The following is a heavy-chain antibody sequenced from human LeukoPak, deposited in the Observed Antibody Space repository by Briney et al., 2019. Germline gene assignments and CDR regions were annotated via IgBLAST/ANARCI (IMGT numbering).Heavy chain of an antibody. J-gene: IGHJ3*02. CDR2: ISSSSSYM. V-gene: IGHV3-21*01. CDR3: ARLYVLRYFDWSADAFDI. D-gene: IGHD3-9*01. Sequence: PGGSLRLSCAASGFTFSTSGLNWVRQAPGKGLEWVSAISSSSSYMYYGDSVKGRFSISRDNAKSSLYLQMNSLRAEDTAVYYCARLYVLRYFDWSADAFDIWGQGTMVTVSS. CDR1: GFTFSTSG.